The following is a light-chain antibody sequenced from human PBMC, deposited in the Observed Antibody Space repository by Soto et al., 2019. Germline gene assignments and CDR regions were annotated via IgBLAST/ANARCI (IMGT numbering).Light chain of an antibody. CDR2: GAS. V-gene: IGKV3-20*01. Sequence: EIFLTQSPSTLSLSPGGIATRSCRASQSVSSYLAWYQQKPGQAPRLLIYGASSRATGIPDRFSGSGSGTDFTLTISRLEPEDFAVYYCQQYGSSPSTFGQGTKVDI. CDR1: QSVSSY. J-gene: IGKJ1*01. CDR3: QQYGSSPST.